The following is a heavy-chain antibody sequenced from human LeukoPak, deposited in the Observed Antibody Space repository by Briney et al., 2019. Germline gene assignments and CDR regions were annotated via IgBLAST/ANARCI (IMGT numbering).Heavy chain of an antibody. D-gene: IGHD3-10*01. V-gene: IGHV1-69*13. CDR2: IIPIFGTA. CDR1: GYPFTSYD. Sequence: VASVKVSCKPSGYPFTSYDIHWVRQAAGHGLEWMGGIIPIFGTANYAQKFQGRVTITADESTSTAYMELSSLRSEDTAVYYCARDRIASNCGELSRFGSSTVNWFDPWGQGTLVTVSS. J-gene: IGHJ5*02. CDR3: ARDRIASNCGELSRFGSSTVNWFDP.